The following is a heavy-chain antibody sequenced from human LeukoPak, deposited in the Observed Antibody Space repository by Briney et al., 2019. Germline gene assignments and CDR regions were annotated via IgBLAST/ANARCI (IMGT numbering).Heavy chain of an antibody. CDR1: GYTFTSYD. CDR2: MNPNSGNT. D-gene: IGHD3-22*01. J-gene: IGHJ3*02. V-gene: IGHV1-8*01. CDR3: AFYDSSGYLDAFDI. Sequence: ASVKVSCKASGYTFTSYDINWVRQATGQGLEWMGWMNPNSGNTGYAQKFQGRVTMTRNTSKSTAYMELSSLRSEDTAVYYCAFYDSSGYLDAFDIWGQGTMVTVSS.